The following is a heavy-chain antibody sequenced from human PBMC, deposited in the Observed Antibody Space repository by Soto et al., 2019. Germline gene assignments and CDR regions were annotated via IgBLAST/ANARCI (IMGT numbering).Heavy chain of an antibody. D-gene: IGHD2-2*01. J-gene: IGHJ4*02. CDR2: ISWNSGSI. V-gene: IGHV3-9*01. CDR3: AKGGQLLVEGGGY. CDR1: GFTFDDYA. Sequence: EVQLVESGGGLVQPGRSLRLSCAASGFTFDDYAMHWVRQAPGKGLEWVSGISWNSGSIGYADSVKGRFTISRDNAKNSMYLQMNRLRAEDKDLYYCAKGGQLLVEGGGYWGQGTLVTVSS.